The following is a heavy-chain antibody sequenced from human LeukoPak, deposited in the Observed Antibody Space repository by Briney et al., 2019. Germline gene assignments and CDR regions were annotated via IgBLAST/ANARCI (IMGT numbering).Heavy chain of an antibody. CDR1: GFTFSSYS. CDR3: ATVVVVPAATDY. J-gene: IGHJ4*02. D-gene: IGHD2-2*01. CDR2: ISSSSSYI. Sequence: GGSLRLSCAASGFTFSSYSMNWVRQAPEKGLEWVSSISSSSSYIYYADSVKGRFTISRDNAKNSLYLQMNSLRAEDAAVYYCATVVVVPAATDYWGQGTLVTVSS. V-gene: IGHV3-21*01.